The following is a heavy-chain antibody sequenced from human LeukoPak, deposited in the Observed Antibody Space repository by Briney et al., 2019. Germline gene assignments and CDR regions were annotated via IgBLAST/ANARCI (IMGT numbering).Heavy chain of an antibody. D-gene: IGHD3-22*01. CDR3: ARLHYYDSSGGFDP. V-gene: IGHV3-23*01. J-gene: IGHJ5*02. CDR2: ISGSGGST. Sequence: GSLRLSCAASGFTFSSYAMSWVRQAPGKGLEWVSAISGSGGSTYYADSVKGRFTISRDNSKNTLYLQMNSLRAEDTAVYYCARLHYYDSSGGFDPWGQGTLVTVSS. CDR1: GFTFSSYA.